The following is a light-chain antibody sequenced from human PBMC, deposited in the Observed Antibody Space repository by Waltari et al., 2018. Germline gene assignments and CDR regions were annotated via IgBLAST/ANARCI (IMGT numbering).Light chain of an antibody. CDR3: HQVNTYRLT. V-gene: IGKV1-9*01. Sequence: DIQLTQSPSCLSASVGDRVTITCRASQVISSYLTWFQQTPGKAPKLLIYAACTLQSGIPLRVSGSGYGTEFTLTIRSLQPEDFATYYCHQVNTYRLTGGGGTKVEIK. CDR2: AAC. J-gene: IGKJ4*01. CDR1: QVISSY.